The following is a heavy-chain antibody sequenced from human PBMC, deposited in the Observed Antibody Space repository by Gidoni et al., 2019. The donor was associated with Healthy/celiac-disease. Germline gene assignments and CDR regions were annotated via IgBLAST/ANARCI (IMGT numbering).Heavy chain of an antibody. CDR1: GGSISSGSYY. CDR3: ATGTVTNDY. CDR2: IYTSGST. J-gene: IGHJ4*02. V-gene: IGHV4-61*02. Sequence: QVQLQESGPGLVKPSQTLSLTCTVSGGSISSGSYYWSWIRQPAGKGLEWIGRIYTSGSTNYNPSLKSRVTISVDTSKNQFSLKLSSVTAADTAVYYCATGTVTNDYWGQGTLVTVSS. D-gene: IGHD4-17*01.